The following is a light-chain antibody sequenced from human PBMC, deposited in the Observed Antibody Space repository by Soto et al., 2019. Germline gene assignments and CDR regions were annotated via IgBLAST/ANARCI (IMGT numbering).Light chain of an antibody. Sequence: QSALTQPASVSGSPGQSITISCTGTSSDIGGYDYVSWYQQYPGKVPKLMIYDVTNRASGVPSRFSASKSGDTASLPISGLQAEDEADYYCSSYTSTSTLVVFGGGTKLTVL. V-gene: IGLV2-14*01. J-gene: IGLJ2*01. CDR3: SSYTSTSTLVV. CDR2: DVT. CDR1: SSDIGGYDY.